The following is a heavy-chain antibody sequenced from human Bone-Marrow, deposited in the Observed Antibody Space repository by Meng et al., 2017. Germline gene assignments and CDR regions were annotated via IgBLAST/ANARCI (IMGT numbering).Heavy chain of an antibody. CDR2: FFYGRGA. V-gene: IGHV4-39*01. Sequence: QVQLQESGPGLVKPSQTLSLTCTVSGGSIRSSGYYWGWVRQPPGKQLEFIGSFFYGRGAYYNPSLQSRVTISVDTSTNQLSLKVISVTAADTAVYYCARLNLGAPFDPWGQGTLVTVSS. J-gene: IGHJ5*02. CDR1: GGSIRSSGYY. CDR3: ARLNLGAPFDP. D-gene: IGHD3-16*01.